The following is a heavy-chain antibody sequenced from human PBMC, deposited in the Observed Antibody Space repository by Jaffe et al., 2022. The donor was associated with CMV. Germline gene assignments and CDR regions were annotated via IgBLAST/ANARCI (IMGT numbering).Heavy chain of an antibody. J-gene: IGHJ4*02. CDR1: GFTVSSNY. Sequence: EVQLVESGGGLVQPGGSLRLSCAASGFTVSSNYMSWVRQAPGKGLEWVSVIYSGGSTYYADSVKGRFTISRDNSKNTLYLQMNSLRAEDTAVYYCARSEAAAGTGGGHDYWGQGTLVTVSS. V-gene: IGHV3-66*01. CDR2: IYSGGST. D-gene: IGHD6-13*01. CDR3: ARSEAAAGTGGGHDY.